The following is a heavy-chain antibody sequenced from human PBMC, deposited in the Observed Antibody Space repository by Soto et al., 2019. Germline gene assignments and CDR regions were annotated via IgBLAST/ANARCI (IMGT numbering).Heavy chain of an antibody. V-gene: IGHV3-30*18. J-gene: IGHJ4*02. CDR3: AKDHGYGDYPEIDY. D-gene: IGHD4-17*01. CDR1: GFTFSSYG. Sequence: QVQLVESGGGVVQPGRSLRLSCAASGFTFSSYGMHWVRQAPGKGLEWVAVISYDGSNKYYADSVKGRFTISRDNSKNTLYLQMNSLRAEDTAVYYCAKDHGYGDYPEIDYWGQGTRVTVSS. CDR2: ISYDGSNK.